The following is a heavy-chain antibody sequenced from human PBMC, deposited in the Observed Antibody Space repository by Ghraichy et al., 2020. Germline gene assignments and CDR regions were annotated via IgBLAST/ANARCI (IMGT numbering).Heavy chain of an antibody. D-gene: IGHD6-19*01. J-gene: IGHJ6*02. V-gene: IGHV1-2*02. CDR2: INPNSGGT. CDR3: VRDGDSGWYRYDYYYYGMDV. Sequence: ASVKVSCKASGYTFTGYYMHWVRQAPGQGLEWMGWINPNSGGTNYAQKFQGRVTMTRDTSISTAYMELSRLRSDDTAVYYCVRDGDSGWYRYDYYYYGMDVWGQGTTVTVSS. CDR1: GYTFTGYY.